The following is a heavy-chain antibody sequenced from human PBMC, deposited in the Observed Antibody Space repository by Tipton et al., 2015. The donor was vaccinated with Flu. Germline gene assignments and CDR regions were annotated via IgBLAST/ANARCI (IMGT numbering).Heavy chain of an antibody. Sequence: TLSLTCTVSGASINSNFWSWIRQPPGKGLEWIGYIYSGGSTKYNPYFESRVTMSIDTSRNQFSLKVTSVTAADTAVYFCVRDPSSPYINWFDPRGQGTRVTVSS. J-gene: IGHJ5*02. CDR1: GASINSNF. V-gene: IGHV4-4*08. CDR2: IYSGGST. CDR3: VRDPSSPYINWFDP. D-gene: IGHD2-2*01.